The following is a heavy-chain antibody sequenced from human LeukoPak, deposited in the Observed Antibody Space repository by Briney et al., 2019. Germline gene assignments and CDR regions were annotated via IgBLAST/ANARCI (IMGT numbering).Heavy chain of an antibody. Sequence: GASVKVSCKASSYTFTSYGISWVRQAPGQGLEWMGWISAYNGNTNYAQKLQGRVTMTTDTSTSTAYMELRSLRSDDTAVYYCATVLFMVRGVITNPDWGQGTLVTVSS. D-gene: IGHD3-10*01. CDR2: ISAYNGNT. CDR1: SYTFTSYG. J-gene: IGHJ4*02. V-gene: IGHV1-18*01. CDR3: ATVLFMVRGVITNPD.